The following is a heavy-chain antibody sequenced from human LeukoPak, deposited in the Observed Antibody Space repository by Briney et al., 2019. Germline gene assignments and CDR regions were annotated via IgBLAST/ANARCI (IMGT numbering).Heavy chain of an antibody. CDR1: GGSISSSSYY. CDR2: IYYSGST. Sequence: SETLSLTCTVSGGSISSSSYYWGWIRQPPGKGLEWIGSIYYSGSTYYNPSLKSRVTISVDTSKNQFSLKLSSVTAADTAVYYCAREGFNSSYAFDIWGQGTMVTVSS. J-gene: IGHJ3*02. V-gene: IGHV4-39*07. D-gene: IGHD2/OR15-2a*01. CDR3: AREGFNSSYAFDI.